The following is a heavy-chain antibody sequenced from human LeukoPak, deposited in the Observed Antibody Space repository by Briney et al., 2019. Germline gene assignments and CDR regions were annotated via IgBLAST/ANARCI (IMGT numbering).Heavy chain of an antibody. V-gene: IGHV4-39*01. D-gene: IGHD1-26*01. CDR3: ARHSHSGSYAY. Sequence: SETLSLTCTVSGGSISSSGGSISSSSTYYWAWIRQPPGKGLEWIGSIDYSWSTYYNPSLKSRVTISGDTSKNQFSLKLSSVTAADTAVFFCARHSHSGSYAYWGQGTLVTVSS. CDR1: GGSISSSGGSISSSSTYY. J-gene: IGHJ4*02. CDR2: IDYSWST.